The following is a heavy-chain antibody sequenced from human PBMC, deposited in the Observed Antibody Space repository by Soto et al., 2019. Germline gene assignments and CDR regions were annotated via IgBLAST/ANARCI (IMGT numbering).Heavy chain of an antibody. CDR1: GGSIISGCYY. CDR2: IYYSGST. J-gene: IGHJ4*02. Sequence: SVPLSVTCTVAGGSIISGCYYLSWNRQHPGKGLEWIGYIYYSGSTYYNPSLKSRVTISVDTSKNQLSLKLSSVTAADTAVYYWARAGHGGSRKQWLGRGGVLDYWGQGTLVTVSS. D-gene: IGHD6-19*01. CDR3: ARAGHGGSRKQWLGRGGVLDY. V-gene: IGHV4-31*03.